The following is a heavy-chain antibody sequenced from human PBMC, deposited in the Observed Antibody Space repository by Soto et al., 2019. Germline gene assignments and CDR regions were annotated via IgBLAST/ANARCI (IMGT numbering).Heavy chain of an antibody. CDR1: GGSISSGGYY. V-gene: IGHV4-31*03. Sequence: TLSLTCTVSGGSISSGGYYWSWIRQHPGKGLEWIGYIYYSGSTYYNPSLKSRVTISVDTSKNQFSLKLSSVTAADTAVYYCAIENWNYGYYFDYWGQGTLVTVSS. J-gene: IGHJ4*02. D-gene: IGHD1-7*01. CDR2: IYYSGST. CDR3: AIENWNYGYYFDY.